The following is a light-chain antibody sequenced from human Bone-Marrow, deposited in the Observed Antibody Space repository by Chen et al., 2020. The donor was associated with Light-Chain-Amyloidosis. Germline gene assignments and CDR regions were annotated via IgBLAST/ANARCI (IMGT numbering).Light chain of an antibody. CDR1: RDISNY. Sequence: DTQMTQSPSSLSASVGDRVTITCQASRDISNYLNWYQQKPGKAPNLLISDAFNLETGVPSRFSGSGFGTDFSLSITSLQPEDIATYYCQQYHSLPLTFGGGTKVEI. J-gene: IGKJ4*01. CDR3: QQYHSLPLT. V-gene: IGKV1-33*01. CDR2: DAF.